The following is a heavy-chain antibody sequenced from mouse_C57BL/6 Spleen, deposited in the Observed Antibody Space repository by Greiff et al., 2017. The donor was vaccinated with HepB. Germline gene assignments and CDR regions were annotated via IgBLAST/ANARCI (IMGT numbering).Heavy chain of an antibody. J-gene: IGHJ2*01. CDR1: GYTFTSYW. V-gene: IGHV1-50*01. Sequence: QVQLQQPGAELVKPGASVKLSCKASGYTFTSYWMQWVKQRPGQGLEWIGEIDPSDSYTNYNQKFKGKATLTVDTSSSTAYMQLSSLTSEDSAVYYCARFGDGYYGYWGQGTTLTVSS. CDR2: IDPSDSYT. CDR3: ARFGDGYYGY. D-gene: IGHD2-3*01.